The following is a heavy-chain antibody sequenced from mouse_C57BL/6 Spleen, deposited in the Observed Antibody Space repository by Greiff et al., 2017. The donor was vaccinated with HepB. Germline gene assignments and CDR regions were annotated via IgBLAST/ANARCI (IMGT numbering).Heavy chain of an antibody. CDR1: GYTFTSYT. V-gene: IGHV1-4*01. Sequence: ESGAELARPGASVKMSCKASGYTFTSYTMHWVKQRPGQGLEWIGYINPSSGYTKYNQKFKDKATLTADKSSSTSYMQLSSLTSEDSAVYYCASHSPDYWGQGTSVTVSS. CDR3: ASHSPDY. J-gene: IGHJ4*01. CDR2: INPSSGYT.